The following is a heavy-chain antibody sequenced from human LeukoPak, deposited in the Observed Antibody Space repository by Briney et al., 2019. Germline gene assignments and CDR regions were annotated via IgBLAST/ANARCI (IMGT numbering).Heavy chain of an antibody. D-gene: IGHD2-21*02. CDR2: IRQDGSDK. V-gene: IGHV3-7*01. CDR3: ARDFAAVTANPGD. J-gene: IGHJ4*02. Sequence: GGSLTLSCAISGFTSTTAWMTWVRQAPGKGLEWVADIRQDGSDKYYVDSVKGRFITSRDNAKKSVSLHMNNLRAEDTAVYYCARDFAAVTANPGDWGQGTLVTVSS. CDR1: GFTSTTAW.